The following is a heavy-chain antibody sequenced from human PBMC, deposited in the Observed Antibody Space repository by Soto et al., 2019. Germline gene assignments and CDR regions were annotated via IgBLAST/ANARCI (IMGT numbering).Heavy chain of an antibody. CDR1: GYTFTSYD. Sequence: GASVKVSCKASGYTFTSYDINWVRQATGQGLEWMGWMNPNSGNTGYAQTFQGRVTMTTDTSTSTAYMELRSLRSDDTAVYYCAREGVAPYYYYGMDVWGQGTPVTVSS. V-gene: IGHV1-8*01. D-gene: IGHD5-12*01. CDR3: AREGVAPYYYYGMDV. J-gene: IGHJ6*02. CDR2: MNPNSGNT.